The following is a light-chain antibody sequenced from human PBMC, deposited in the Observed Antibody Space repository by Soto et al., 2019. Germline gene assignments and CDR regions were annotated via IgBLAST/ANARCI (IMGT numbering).Light chain of an antibody. CDR1: QSVSSSY. Sequence: EIVLTQSPATLSLSPGERATLSCRASQSVSSSYLAWYQQKPGQAPRLLIYGASIRATGIPDRFSGSGSGTDFTLTISRLEPEDFAVYYCQQYGSSPLTFGGGTKVEIK. J-gene: IGKJ4*01. V-gene: IGKV3-20*01. CDR3: QQYGSSPLT. CDR2: GAS.